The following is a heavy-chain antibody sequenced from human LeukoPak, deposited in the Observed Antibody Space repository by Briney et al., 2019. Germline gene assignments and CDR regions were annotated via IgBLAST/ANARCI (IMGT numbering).Heavy chain of an antibody. CDR3: ARVDMGTLDY. D-gene: IGHD2-2*03. J-gene: IGHJ4*02. CDR2: IDADGGKK. Sequence: GGSLRLSCAVSGFSLSSYWMTWVRQAPGKGLEWVANIDADGGKKNFLESVRGRFTISRDNAENSLYLQMNSLRVEDTAVYYCARVDMGTLDYWGQGALVTVSS. CDR1: GFSLSSYW. V-gene: IGHV3-7*01.